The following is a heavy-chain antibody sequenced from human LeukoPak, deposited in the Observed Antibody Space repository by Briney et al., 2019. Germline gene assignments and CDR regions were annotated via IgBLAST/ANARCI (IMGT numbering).Heavy chain of an antibody. Sequence: SETLSLTCTVSGGSISSYYWSWIRQPPGKGLEWIGYIYYGGSTNYNPSLKSRVTISVDTSKSQFSLKLRSVTAADTAVYYCARHGDYDILTGYYLGYWGQGTLVTVSS. D-gene: IGHD3-9*01. J-gene: IGHJ4*02. CDR1: GGSISSYY. CDR3: ARHGDYDILTGYYLGY. CDR2: IYYGGST. V-gene: IGHV4-59*08.